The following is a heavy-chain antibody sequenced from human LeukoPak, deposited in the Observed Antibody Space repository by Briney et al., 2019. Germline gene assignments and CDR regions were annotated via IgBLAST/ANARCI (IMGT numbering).Heavy chain of an antibody. Sequence: GGSLRLSCAASGFTFSSYAMSWVRQAPGKGLEWVSAISGSGGSTFYADSVKGRFTISRDNSKDTLYLQMNSLRAEDTAVYYCAKDSVRYDILTGYYPGYYFDYWGQGTLVTVSS. CDR3: AKDSVRYDILTGYYPGYYFDY. CDR2: ISGSGGST. CDR1: GFTFSSYA. D-gene: IGHD3-9*01. J-gene: IGHJ4*02. V-gene: IGHV3-23*01.